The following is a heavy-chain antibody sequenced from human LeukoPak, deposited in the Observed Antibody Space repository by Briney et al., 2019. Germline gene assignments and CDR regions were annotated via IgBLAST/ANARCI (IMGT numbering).Heavy chain of an antibody. Sequence: GGSLRLSCAASGFTFSGYWMSWVRQTLEKGLEWVANIKQDGSEIYYVDSVKGRFTISRDNAENSLYLQMNSLRADDTAVYYCARDQYDTWSRRGNFDSWGQGTLVIVSS. J-gene: IGHJ4*02. D-gene: IGHD3-3*01. V-gene: IGHV3-7*01. CDR2: IKQDGSEI. CDR1: GFTFSGYW. CDR3: ARDQYDTWSRRGNFDS.